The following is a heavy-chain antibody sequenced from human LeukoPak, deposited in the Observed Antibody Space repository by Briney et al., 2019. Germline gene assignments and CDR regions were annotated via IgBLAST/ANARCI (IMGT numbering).Heavy chain of an antibody. CDR2: INPNSGGT. Sequence: ASVKVSCKASGYTFTGYYMHWVRQAPGQGLEWIGWINPNSGGTNYAQKFQGRVTMTRDTSISTAYMELSRLRSDDTAVYYCARDLGSYSTFDYWGQGTLVTVSS. V-gene: IGHV1-2*02. CDR3: ARDLGSYSTFDY. CDR1: GYTFTGYY. J-gene: IGHJ4*02. D-gene: IGHD1-26*01.